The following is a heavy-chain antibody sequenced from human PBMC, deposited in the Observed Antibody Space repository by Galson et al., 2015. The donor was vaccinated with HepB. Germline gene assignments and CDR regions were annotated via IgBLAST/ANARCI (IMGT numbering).Heavy chain of an antibody. CDR3: VRGEMATSYFDY. D-gene: IGHD5-24*01. V-gene: IGHV3-33*01. J-gene: IGHJ4*02. Sequence: SLRLSCAASGFTFSKYGMHWVRQAPGKGLEWVAVIWYDGSNKYYADSVKGRFTISRDNSQNTVYLQMNSLRVEDTAVYYCVRGEMATSYFDYWGQGALVTVSS. CDR1: GFTFSKYG. CDR2: IWYDGSNK.